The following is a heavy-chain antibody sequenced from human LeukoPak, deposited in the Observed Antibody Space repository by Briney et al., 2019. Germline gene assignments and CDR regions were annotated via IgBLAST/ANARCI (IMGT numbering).Heavy chain of an antibody. V-gene: IGHV3-21*01. CDR2: ISSSSSYI. D-gene: IGHD6-6*01. CDR1: GFTFSNAW. CDR3: ARGEWSSSPFDY. Sequence: GGSLRLSCAASGFTFSNAWMSWVRQAPGKGLEWVSFISSSSSYIYYADSVKGRFTISRDNARNSLYLQMNSLRADDTAVYYCARGEWSSSPFDYWGQGTLVTVSS. J-gene: IGHJ4*02.